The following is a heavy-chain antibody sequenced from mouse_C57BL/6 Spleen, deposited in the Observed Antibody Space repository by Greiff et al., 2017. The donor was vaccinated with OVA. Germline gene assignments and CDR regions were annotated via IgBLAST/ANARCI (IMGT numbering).Heavy chain of an antibody. V-gene: IGHV1-62-2*01. Sequence: QVQLQQSGAELVKPGASVKLSCKASGYTFTEYTIHWVKQRSGQGLEWIGCFYPGSGSIKYNEKFKDKATLTADKSSSTVYMELSRLTSEDSAVYFCARHEEGEVPLTGTGGGWYFDVWGTGTTVTVSS. CDR1: GYTFTEYT. J-gene: IGHJ1*03. CDR3: ARHEEGEVPLTGTGGGWYFDV. D-gene: IGHD4-1*01. CDR2: FYPGSGSI.